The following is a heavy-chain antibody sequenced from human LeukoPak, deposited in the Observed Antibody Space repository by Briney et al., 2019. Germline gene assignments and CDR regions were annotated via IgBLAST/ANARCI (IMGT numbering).Heavy chain of an antibody. CDR2: IYYSGST. CDR1: GGSISSYY. V-gene: IGHV4-59*01. D-gene: IGHD4-11*01. J-gene: IGHJ4*02. Sequence: SETLSLTCTVSGGSISSYYWSWIRQPPGKGLEWIGYIYYSGSTKYNPSLKSRVTISVDTSKNQFSLKPSSVTAAGTGVYYCARGYYSNYVDYWGQGNLVTVSS. CDR3: ARGYYSNYVDY.